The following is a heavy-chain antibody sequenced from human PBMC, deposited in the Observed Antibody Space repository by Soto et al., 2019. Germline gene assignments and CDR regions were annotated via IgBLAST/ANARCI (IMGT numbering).Heavy chain of an antibody. V-gene: IGHV3-7*03. CDR1: GFTFNTYW. J-gene: IGHJ4*02. D-gene: IGHD4-17*01. Sequence: ESGGGLVQPGGSLRLSCAASGFTFNTYWMTWVRQAPGKGPEWVVNINQDGREAYYVDSLRGRFTVSRDNAKNSLYLQMNNLRAEDTAVYYCARGDFGDRVIRGFGYWGPGTLVTVSS. CDR3: ARGDFGDRVIRGFGY. CDR2: INQDGREA.